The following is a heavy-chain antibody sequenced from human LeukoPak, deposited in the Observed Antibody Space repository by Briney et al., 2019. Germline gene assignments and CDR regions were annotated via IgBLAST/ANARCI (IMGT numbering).Heavy chain of an antibody. V-gene: IGHV4-30-4*01. CDR2: IYYSGST. Sequence: PSETLSLTCTVSGGSISSGDCYWSWLRQPPGKGLEWIGYIYYSGSTYYNPSLKSRVTISVDTSKNQFSLKLSSVTAADTAVYYCARVVAAAAYFDYWGQGTLVTVSS. CDR1: GGSISSGDCY. J-gene: IGHJ4*02. CDR3: ARVVAAAAYFDY. D-gene: IGHD6-13*01.